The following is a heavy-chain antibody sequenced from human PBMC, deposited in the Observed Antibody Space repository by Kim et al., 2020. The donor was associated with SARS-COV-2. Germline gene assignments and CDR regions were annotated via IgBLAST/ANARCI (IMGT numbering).Heavy chain of an antibody. CDR3: ARQSGYCSGGSCYGSYYGMDV. Sequence: SETLSLTCTVSGGSISSSSYYWGWIRQPPGKGLEWIGSIYYSGSTYYNPSLKSRVTISVDTSKNQFSLKLSSVTAADTAVYYCARQSGYCSGGSCYGSYYGMDVWGQGTTVTVSS. J-gene: IGHJ6*02. CDR2: IYYSGST. CDR1: GGSISSSSYY. D-gene: IGHD2-15*01. V-gene: IGHV4-39*01.